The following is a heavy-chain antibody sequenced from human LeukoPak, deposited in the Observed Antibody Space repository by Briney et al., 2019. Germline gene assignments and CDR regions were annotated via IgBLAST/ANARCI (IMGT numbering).Heavy chain of an antibody. CDR3: ARATNWFDP. J-gene: IGHJ5*02. Sequence: ASVKVSCKASGYTFSGYYLHWVRQAPGQGLEWMGWINPNSGDTNYAQKFQGRATMTRDTSINTAYMELSRLRSDDTAVYYCARATNWFDPWGPGTLVTVSS. CDR2: INPNSGDT. V-gene: IGHV1-2*02. CDR1: GYTFSGYY.